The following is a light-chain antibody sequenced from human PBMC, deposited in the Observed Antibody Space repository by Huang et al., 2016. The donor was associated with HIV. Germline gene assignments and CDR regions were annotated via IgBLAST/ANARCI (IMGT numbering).Light chain of an antibody. CDR1: ENIVYS. V-gene: IGKV1-16*02. J-gene: IGKJ4*01. Sequence: DIQLTQSPPSLSASVGDGITITCRARENIVYSLGWFRQGPGRAPEALIYAASRLHAGVPSKFRATGSGTNFTLSIDGLGPEDFATYYCQQSRSLPRTYGGGTKVDI. CDR2: AAS. CDR3: QQSRSLPRT.